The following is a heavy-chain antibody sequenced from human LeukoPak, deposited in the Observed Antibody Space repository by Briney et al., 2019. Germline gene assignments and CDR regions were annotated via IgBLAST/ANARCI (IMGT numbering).Heavy chain of an antibody. Sequence: PGGSLRLSCVASGFTFNTYSLNWFRQAPGKGLEWISYISSSSATIYHADSVKGRFTISRDNAKNSLYLQMNSLRAEDTAVYYCARGRDLFDSWGQGTLVIVSS. J-gene: IGHJ4*02. V-gene: IGHV3-48*04. CDR1: GFTFNTYS. CDR3: ARGRDLFDS. CDR2: ISSSSATI.